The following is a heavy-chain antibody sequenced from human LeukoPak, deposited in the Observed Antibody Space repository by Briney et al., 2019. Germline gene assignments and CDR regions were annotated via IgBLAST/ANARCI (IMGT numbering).Heavy chain of an antibody. D-gene: IGHD6-13*01. CDR1: GDSVSSNSAA. J-gene: IGHJ6*02. CDR3: ARDLIAAAGTHYYYGMDV. CDR2: TYYRSKWYN. Sequence: SQTLSLTCAISGDSVSSNSAAWNWIRQSPSRGLKWLGRTYYRSKWYNDYAVSVKSRITINPDTSKNQFSLQLNSVTPEDTAVYYCARDLIAAAGTHYYYGMDVWGQGTTVTVSS. V-gene: IGHV6-1*01.